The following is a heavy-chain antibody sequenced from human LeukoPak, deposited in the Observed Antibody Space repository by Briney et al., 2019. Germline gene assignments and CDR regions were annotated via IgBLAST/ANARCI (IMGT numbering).Heavy chain of an antibody. J-gene: IGHJ5*02. D-gene: IGHD3-22*01. CDR1: GFTFSNAW. CDR3: TTDRHYYDSSGYYYGSGP. V-gene: IGHV3-15*01. Sequence: GGSLRLSCAASGFTFSNAWMSWVRQAPGKGLEWVGRIKSKTDGGTTDYAAPVKGRFTISRDDSKNTLYLQMNSLKTEDTAVYYCTTDRHYYDSSGYYYGSGPWGQGTPVTVSS. CDR2: IKSKTDGGTT.